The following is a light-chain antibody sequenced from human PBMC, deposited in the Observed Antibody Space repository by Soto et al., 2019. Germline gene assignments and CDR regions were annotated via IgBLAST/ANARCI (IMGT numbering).Light chain of an antibody. CDR1: QSVSSY. CDR3: QQYNKWPQT. V-gene: IGKV3-15*01. Sequence: IVMTHSQATLSVSPCERATLSSRASQSVSSYLAWYQQKPGQAPRLLIHGASNRATGIPVRFSGAGSGTEFTLTISSLQSEDFGVYYCQQYNKWPQTFGQGTRLEIK. CDR2: GAS. J-gene: IGKJ5*01.